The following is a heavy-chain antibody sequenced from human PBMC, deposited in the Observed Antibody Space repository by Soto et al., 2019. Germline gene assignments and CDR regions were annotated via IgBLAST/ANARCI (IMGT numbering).Heavy chain of an antibody. Sequence: SETLSLTCAVYGGSFSGYYWSWIRQPPGKGLEWIGEINHSGSTNYNPSLKSRVTISVDTSKNQFSLKLSSVTAADTAVYYCARVRRGGILGYCSSTSCKYKGGNWFDPWGQGTLVTVSS. D-gene: IGHD2-2*01. V-gene: IGHV4-34*01. CDR2: INHSGST. J-gene: IGHJ5*02. CDR3: ARVRRGGILGYCSSTSCKYKGGNWFDP. CDR1: GGSFSGYY.